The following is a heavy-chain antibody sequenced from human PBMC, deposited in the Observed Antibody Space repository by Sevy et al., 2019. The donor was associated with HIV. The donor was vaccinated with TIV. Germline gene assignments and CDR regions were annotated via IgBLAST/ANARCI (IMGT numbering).Heavy chain of an antibody. CDR2: ISWNSGAI. V-gene: IGHV3-9*01. J-gene: IGHJ4*02. CDR3: ARGPPNTAYYDSSGYYPAASLDY. CDR1: GFTFSDYA. D-gene: IGHD3-22*01. Sequence: GGSLRLSCAASGFTFSDYAMHWVRLVPGKGLEWVSGISWNSGAIGYADSVKGRFSISRDNAKNSLHLQMNSLRVEDTALYYCARGPPNTAYYDSSGYYPAASLDYWGQGTLVTVSS.